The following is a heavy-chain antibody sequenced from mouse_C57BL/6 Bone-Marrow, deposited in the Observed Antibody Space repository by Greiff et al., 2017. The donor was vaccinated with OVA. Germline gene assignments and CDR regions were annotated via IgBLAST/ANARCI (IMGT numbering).Heavy chain of an antibody. V-gene: IGHV1-81*01. J-gene: IGHJ2*01. Sequence: QVQLQQSGAELARPGASVKLSCKASGYTFTSYGISWVKQRTGQGLEWIGEIYPRSGNTYYNEKFKGKATLTADKSSSTAYMELRSLTSEDAAVYFCARSPPITAVDYWGQGTTLTVSS. CDR3: ARSPPITAVDY. CDR1: GYTFTSYG. D-gene: IGHD1-1*01. CDR2: IYPRSGNT.